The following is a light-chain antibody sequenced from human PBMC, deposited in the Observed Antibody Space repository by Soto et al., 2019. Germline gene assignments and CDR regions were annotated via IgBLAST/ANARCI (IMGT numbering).Light chain of an antibody. CDR2: GAS. V-gene: IGKV3-20*01. CDR1: QSVSGSY. CDR3: QQYGSSYT. J-gene: IGKJ2*01. Sequence: EIVLTQSPGTLSLSPGERATLSFRASQSVSGSYLAWYKQKPGQAPRLLIYGASSRATGIPDRFSGSGSGTDFTLTISRLEPEDFAVYYCQQYGSSYTFGQGTKLVIK.